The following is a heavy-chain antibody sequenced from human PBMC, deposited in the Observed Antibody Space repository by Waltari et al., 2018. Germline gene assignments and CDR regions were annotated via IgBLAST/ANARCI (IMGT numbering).Heavy chain of an antibody. J-gene: IGHJ6*02. CDR2: MNPNSGNT. CDR1: GYTFTSYD. CDR3: AREMGELRFRAAYGMDV. Sequence: QVQLVQSGAEVKKPGASVKVSCKASGYTFTSYDINWARQATGQGLEGMGWMNPNSGNTGYAQKFQGRVTITRNTSISTAYMELSSLRSEDTAVYYCAREMGELRFRAAYGMDVWGQGTTVTVSS. V-gene: IGHV1-8*03. D-gene: IGHD3-3*01.